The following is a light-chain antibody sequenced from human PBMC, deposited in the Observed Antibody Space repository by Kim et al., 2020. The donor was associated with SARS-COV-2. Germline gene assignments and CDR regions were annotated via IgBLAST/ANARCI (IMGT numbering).Light chain of an antibody. Sequence: QAVTVSCTGTSSDVGNYDYVSWYQQHPGKAPKLIIYDVSNRPSGVPDRFSGSKAGNTASLTVSGLLAEDEADYYCSSYGGRGIPVGFGGGTQLTVL. CDR3: SSYGGRGIPVG. V-gene: IGLV2-8*01. CDR2: DVS. J-gene: IGLJ2*01. CDR1: SSDVGNYDY.